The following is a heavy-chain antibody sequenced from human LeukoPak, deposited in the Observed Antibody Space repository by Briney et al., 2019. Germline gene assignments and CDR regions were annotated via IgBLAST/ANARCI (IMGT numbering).Heavy chain of an antibody. J-gene: IGHJ4*02. D-gene: IGHD3-22*01. Sequence: GGSLRLSCAASGFTFSSYSMNWVRQAPGKGLEWVSYISSSSSTIYYADSVKGRFTISRDNAKNSLYLQMNSLRAEDTAVYYCASREESKGYYYDSSGYYFFDYWGQGTLVTVSS. CDR3: ASREESKGYYYDSSGYYFFDY. V-gene: IGHV3-48*04. CDR1: GFTFSSYS. CDR2: ISSSSSTI.